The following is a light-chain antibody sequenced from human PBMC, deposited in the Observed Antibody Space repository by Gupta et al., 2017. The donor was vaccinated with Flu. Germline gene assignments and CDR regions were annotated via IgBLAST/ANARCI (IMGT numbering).Light chain of an antibody. V-gene: IGKV2-28*01. Sequence: VTPGESASISFRSSQSLLHPNGNNYLAWFLQKPGQSPQILMYWGSTGASGVPDRFSGSGSGTDFTLKISRVEAEDVGVYYCMQTVQTPKTFGQGTKVEIK. CDR2: WGS. CDR3: MQTVQTPKT. CDR1: QSLLHPNGNNY. J-gene: IGKJ1*01.